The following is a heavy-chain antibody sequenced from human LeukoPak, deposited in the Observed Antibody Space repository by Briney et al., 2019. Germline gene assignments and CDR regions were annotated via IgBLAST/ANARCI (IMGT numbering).Heavy chain of an antibody. CDR2: ISAYNGNT. CDR1: GYTFTSYG. J-gene: IGHJ4*02. V-gene: IGHV1-18*01. D-gene: IGHD3-22*01. CDR3: ARTLVNSGYPDY. Sequence: ASVKVSCKASGYTFTSYGISWVRQAPGQGLEWMGWISAYNGNTNYAQKLQGRVTMTTDTSTSTAYMELSSLRSEDTAVYYCARTLVNSGYPDYWGQGTLVTVSS.